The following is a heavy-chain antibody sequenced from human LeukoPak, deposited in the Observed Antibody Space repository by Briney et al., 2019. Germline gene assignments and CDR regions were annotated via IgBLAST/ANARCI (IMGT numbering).Heavy chain of an antibody. CDR3: VRREHSGSHFY. CDR1: GYSFTSYW. J-gene: IGHJ4*02. CDR2: IYPGDSDT. D-gene: IGHD1-26*01. Sequence: GESLKISCKGSGYSFTSYWIGWVRRMPGKGLERMEIIYPGDSDTRYSPSFQGQVTISADKSISTAYLQWSSLKASDTAMYYCVRREHSGSHFYWGQGTLVTVSS. V-gene: IGHV5-51*01.